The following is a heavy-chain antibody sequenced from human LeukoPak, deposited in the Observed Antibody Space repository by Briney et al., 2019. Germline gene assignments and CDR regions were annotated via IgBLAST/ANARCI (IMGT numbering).Heavy chain of an antibody. D-gene: IGHD3-10*01. Sequence: SETLSLTCAVYGGSFSVYYWSGIRQPPGKGLEWIWEINHSGSTNYNPSLKSRVTISVDTSNNQFSLKLRSVTAADTAVYYCARFISWFGGTTRSRWFDPWGQGTLVTVSS. V-gene: IGHV4-34*01. CDR3: ARFISWFGGTTRSRWFDP. CDR1: GGSFSVYY. J-gene: IGHJ5*02. CDR2: INHSGST.